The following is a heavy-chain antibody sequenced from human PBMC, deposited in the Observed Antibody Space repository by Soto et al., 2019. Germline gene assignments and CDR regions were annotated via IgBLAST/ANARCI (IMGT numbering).Heavy chain of an antibody. CDR3: ARVDSSGYFGYYYYSMDV. J-gene: IGHJ6*02. CDR1: GYTFTSYG. CDR2: ISAYNGNT. D-gene: IGHD3-22*01. Sequence: ASVKVSCKASGYTFTSYGISWVRQAPGQGLEWMGWISAYNGNTNYAQKLQGRVTMTTDTSTSTAYMELRSLRSDDTAVYYCARVDSSGYFGYYYYSMDVWGQGTTVTVSS. V-gene: IGHV1-18*01.